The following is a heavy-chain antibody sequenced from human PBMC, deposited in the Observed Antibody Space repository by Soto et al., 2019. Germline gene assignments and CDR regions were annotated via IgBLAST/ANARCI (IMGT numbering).Heavy chain of an antibody. D-gene: IGHD6-13*01. CDR3: AREGIAAAGTWFDP. V-gene: IGHV1-8*01. Sequence: RASVKVSCKASGYTFTSYDINWVRQATGQGLEWMGWMNPNSGNTGYAQKFQGRVTMTRNTSISTAYMELSSLRSEDTAVYYCAREGIAAAGTWFDPWGQGTLVTVSS. J-gene: IGHJ5*02. CDR1: GYTFTSYD. CDR2: MNPNSGNT.